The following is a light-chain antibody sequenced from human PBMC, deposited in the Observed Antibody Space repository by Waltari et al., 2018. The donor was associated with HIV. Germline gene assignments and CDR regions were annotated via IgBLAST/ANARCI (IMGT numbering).Light chain of an antibody. CDR1: NIGTKS. V-gene: IGLV3-21*02. Sequence: SYVLTQQPSVSVAPGQTAKITCAGNNIGTKSVHWYQPKPGQAPVVVVYDDMDRPSGIPELVSGSNAGNTATLTISRVEAGDEADYYFQVWDSSSDHWVFGGGTKLTVL. J-gene: IGLJ3*02. CDR2: DDM. CDR3: QVWDSSSDHWV.